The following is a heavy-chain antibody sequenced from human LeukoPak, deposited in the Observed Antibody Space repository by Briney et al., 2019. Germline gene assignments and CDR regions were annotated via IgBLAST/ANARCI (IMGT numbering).Heavy chain of an antibody. CDR3: ARVAKERVGGVYYFDY. CDR1: GFTFSDYD. CDR2: IGTAGDT. D-gene: IGHD1-1*01. V-gene: IGHV3-13*01. J-gene: IGHJ4*02. Sequence: QPGGSLRLSCAASGFTFSDYDMHWVRQATGKGLEWVSAIGTAGDTYYTGSVKGRFTISRENAKNSLYLQMNILRAGDTAVYYCARVAKERVGGVYYFDYWGQGTLVTGSS.